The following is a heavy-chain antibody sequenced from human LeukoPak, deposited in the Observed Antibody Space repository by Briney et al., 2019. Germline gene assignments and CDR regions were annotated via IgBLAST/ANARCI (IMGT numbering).Heavy chain of an antibody. CDR3: ARARDDFWSGYYFDY. D-gene: IGHD3-3*01. CDR1: GFTFSSYS. Sequence: GGSLRLSCAASGFTFSSYSMNWVRQAPGKGLEWVSSISSSSSYIYYADSVKGRFTISRDNAKNSLYLQMNSLRAEDTAVYYCARARDDFWSGYYFDYWGQGTLVTVSS. V-gene: IGHV3-21*04. J-gene: IGHJ4*02. CDR2: ISSSSSYI.